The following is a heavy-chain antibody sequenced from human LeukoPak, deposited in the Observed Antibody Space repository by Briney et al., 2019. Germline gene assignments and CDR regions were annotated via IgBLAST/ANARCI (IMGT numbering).Heavy chain of an antibody. CDR2: ISSSGSTI. CDR1: GFTFSNCV. V-gene: IGHV3-48*03. D-gene: IGHD3-10*02. J-gene: IGHJ6*04. Sequence: GGSLRLSCAASGFTFSNCVMSWVRQAPGKGLEWVSYISSSGSTIYYADSVKSRFTISRDNAKNSLYLQMNSLRAEDTAVYYCAELGITMIGGVWGKGTTVTISS. CDR3: AELGITMIGGV.